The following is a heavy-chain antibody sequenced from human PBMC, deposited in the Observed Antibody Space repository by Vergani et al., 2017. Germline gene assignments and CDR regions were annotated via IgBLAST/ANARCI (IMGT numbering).Heavy chain of an antibody. D-gene: IGHD2-2*01. Sequence: QVQLQESGPGLVKPSETLSLTCTVSGGSVSSGSYYWSWIRQPPGKGLEWIGYTYYSGSTNYNPSLKSRVTISVDTSKNQFSLKLSSVTAADTAVYYCARENRAVVVPAAMIAGRGFDYWGQGTLVTVSS. CDR1: GGSVSSGSYY. V-gene: IGHV4-61*01. CDR2: TYYSGST. J-gene: IGHJ4*02. CDR3: ARENRAVVVPAAMIAGRGFDY.